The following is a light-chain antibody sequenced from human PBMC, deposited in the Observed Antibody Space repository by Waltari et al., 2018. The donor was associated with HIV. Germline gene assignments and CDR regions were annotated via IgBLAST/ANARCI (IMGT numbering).Light chain of an antibody. J-gene: IGKJ2*01. V-gene: IGKV1-39*01. CDR2: AAS. CDR1: QNIYSF. CDR3: QQGHTTPRT. Sequence: SSLSAAVGDSVNITCRASQNIYSFLNWYQHKPGKVPKVLIYAASTLENGVPSRFRGTGSSTDFTLTINNVQPEDFATYFCQQGHTTPRTFGQGTNVEIK.